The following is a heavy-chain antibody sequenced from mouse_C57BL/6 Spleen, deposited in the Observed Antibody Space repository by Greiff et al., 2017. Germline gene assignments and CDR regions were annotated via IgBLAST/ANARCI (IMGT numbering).Heavy chain of an antibody. CDR2: IHPNSGST. V-gene: IGHV1-64*01. D-gene: IGHD1-1*01. CDR1: GYTFTSYW. J-gene: IGHJ4*01. CDR3: ARDYYDSSYVRYYAMDY. Sequence: VQLKQPGAELVKPGASVKLSCKASGYTFTSYWMHWVKQRPGQGLEWIGMIHPNSGSTNYNEKFQSKATLTVDKSSSTAYMQLSSLASEDSAVYYCARDYYDSSYVRYYAMDYWGQGTSVTVSS.